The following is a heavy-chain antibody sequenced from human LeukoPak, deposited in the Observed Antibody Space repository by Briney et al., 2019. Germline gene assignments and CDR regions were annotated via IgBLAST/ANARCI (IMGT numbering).Heavy chain of an antibody. CDR2: IYYSGST. J-gene: IGHJ2*01. Sequence: SETLSLTCTVSGGSISSSSYYWGWIRQPPGKGLEWIGSIYYSGSTYYNPSLKSRVTISVDTSKNQFSLKLSSVTAADTAVYYCARGPYYYDSSGYSGPGRYFDLWGRGTLVTVSS. CDR3: ARGPYYYDSSGYSGPGRYFDL. D-gene: IGHD3-22*01. V-gene: IGHV4-39*07. CDR1: GGSISSSSYY.